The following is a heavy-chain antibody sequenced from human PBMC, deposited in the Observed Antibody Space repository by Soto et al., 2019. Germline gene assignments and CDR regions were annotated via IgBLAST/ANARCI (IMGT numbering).Heavy chain of an antibody. V-gene: IGHV1-18*01. CDR2: ISAYNGNT. CDR1: GYTFTSYG. D-gene: IGHD3-3*01. Sequence: ASVKVSCKASGYTFTSYGISWVRQAPGQGLEWMGWISAYNGNTNYAQKLQGRVTMTTDTSTSTAYMELRSLRSDDTAVYYCARVLRFGFWGGYVPPYYWGQGTLVTVSS. J-gene: IGHJ4*02. CDR3: ARVLRFGFWGGYVPPYY.